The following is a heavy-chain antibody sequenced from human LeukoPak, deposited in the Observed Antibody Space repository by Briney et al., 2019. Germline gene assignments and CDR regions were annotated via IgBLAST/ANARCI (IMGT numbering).Heavy chain of an antibody. J-gene: IGHJ4*02. V-gene: IGHV4-39*07. CDR3: ARVGYSSSIDY. Sequence: SETLSLTCTVSGGSISSSNYYWGWIRQPPGKGLECIGSIYYSARTYYNPSLKSRVTISVDTSKNQFSLKLSSVTAADTAVYYCARVGYSSSIDYWGQGTLVTVSS. D-gene: IGHD6-6*01. CDR2: IYYSART. CDR1: GGSISSSNYY.